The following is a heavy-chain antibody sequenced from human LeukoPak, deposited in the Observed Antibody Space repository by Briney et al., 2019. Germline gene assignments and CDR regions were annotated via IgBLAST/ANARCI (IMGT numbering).Heavy chain of an antibody. CDR1: GYTFTSYG. CDR3: ARGPRIMITFGGVIALPTYYYYGMDV. D-gene: IGHD3-16*02. J-gene: IGHJ6*02. CDR2: ISAYNGNT. Sequence: ASVKVSCKASGYTFTSYGISWVRQAPGQGLEWMGWISAYNGNTNYAQKLQGRVTMTTDTSTSTAYMELRSLRSDDTAVYYCARGPRIMITFGGVIALPTYYYYGMDVWGQGTTVTVSS. V-gene: IGHV1-18*01.